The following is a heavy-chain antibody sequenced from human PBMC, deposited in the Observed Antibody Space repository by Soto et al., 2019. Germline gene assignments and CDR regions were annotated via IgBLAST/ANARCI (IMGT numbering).Heavy chain of an antibody. CDR1: GGSFSGYY. CDR2: INHSGST. V-gene: IGHV4-34*01. Sequence: SETLSLTCAVYGGSFSGYYWSWIRQPPGKGLEWIGEINHSGSTNYNPSLKSRVTISVDTSKNQFSLKLSSVTAADTAVYYCARARQGLRGVRYNWFDPWGQGTLVTVSS. J-gene: IGHJ5*02. D-gene: IGHD3-10*01. CDR3: ARARQGLRGVRYNWFDP.